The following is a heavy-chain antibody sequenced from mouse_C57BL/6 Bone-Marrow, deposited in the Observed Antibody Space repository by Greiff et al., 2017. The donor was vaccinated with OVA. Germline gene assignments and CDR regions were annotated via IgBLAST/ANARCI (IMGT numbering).Heavy chain of an antibody. V-gene: IGHV5-9*01. CDR1: GFTFSSYT. J-gene: IGHJ2*01. CDR3: ARGDDYADY. CDR2: ISGGGGNT. Sequence: EVKLVESGGGLVKPGGSLKLSCAASGFTFSSYTMSWVRQTPEQRLEWVATISGGGGNTYYPDSVKGRFTISRDKAKNTLYLQMSRLRSEDTALYYCARGDDYADYWGQGTTLTVSS. D-gene: IGHD2-4*01.